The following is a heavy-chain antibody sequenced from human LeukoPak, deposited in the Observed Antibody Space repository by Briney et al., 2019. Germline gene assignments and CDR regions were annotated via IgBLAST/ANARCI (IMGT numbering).Heavy chain of an antibody. D-gene: IGHD3-3*01. J-gene: IGHJ4*02. CDR2: INPSGGST. CDR1: GYTFTSYY. CDR3: ARGGVTHGFWSGAGDY. Sequence: ASVKVSCKASGYTFTSYYMHWVRQAPGQGLEWMGIINPSGGSTSYAQKFQGRVTMTRDTSTSTDYMELSSLRSEDTAVYYCARGGVTHGFWSGAGDYWGQGTLVTVSS. V-gene: IGHV1-46*01.